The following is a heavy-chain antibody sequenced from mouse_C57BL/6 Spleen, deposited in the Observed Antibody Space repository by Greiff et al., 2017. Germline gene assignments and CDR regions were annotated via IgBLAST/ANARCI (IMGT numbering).Heavy chain of an antibody. CDR1: GYTFTSYW. CDR2: INPSNGGT. J-gene: IGHJ4*01. D-gene: IGHD2-3*01. Sequence: QVQLKQSGTELVKPGASVKLSCKASGYTFTSYWMHWVKQRPGQGLEWIGNINPSNGGTNYNEKFKSKATLTVDKSSSTAYMQLSSLTSEDSAVXYCAKRGPYDGYLYAMDYWGQGTSVTVSS. CDR3: AKRGPYDGYLYAMDY. V-gene: IGHV1-53*01.